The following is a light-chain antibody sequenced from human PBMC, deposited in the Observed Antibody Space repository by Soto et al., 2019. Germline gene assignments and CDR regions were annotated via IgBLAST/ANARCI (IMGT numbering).Light chain of an antibody. CDR1: SSDIGSYDL. V-gene: IGLV2-23*02. CDR3: CSYATTTL. J-gene: IGLJ2*01. Sequence: QSALTQPASVSGSPGQSITISCTGTSSDIGSYDLVSWYQQHPGNAPRLIIYEVNKRPSGVSNRFSGSKSGNTASLIVSGLQAEDGAEYYCCSYATTTLFGGGTKLTVL. CDR2: EVN.